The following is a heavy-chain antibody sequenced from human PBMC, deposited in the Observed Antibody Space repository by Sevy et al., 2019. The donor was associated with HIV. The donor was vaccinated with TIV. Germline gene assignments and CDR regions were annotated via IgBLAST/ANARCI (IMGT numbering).Heavy chain of an antibody. V-gene: IGHV3-30-3*01. Sequence: GGSLRLSCAASGFTFSSYAMHWVRQAPGKGLEWVAVISYDGSNKYYADSVKGRLTISRDNSKNTLYLQMNSLRAEETAVYYCARDSGAYYYDSSRYCDYWGQGTLVTVSS. J-gene: IGHJ4*02. D-gene: IGHD3-22*01. CDR3: ARDSGAYYYDSSRYCDY. CDR2: ISYDGSNK. CDR1: GFTFSSYA.